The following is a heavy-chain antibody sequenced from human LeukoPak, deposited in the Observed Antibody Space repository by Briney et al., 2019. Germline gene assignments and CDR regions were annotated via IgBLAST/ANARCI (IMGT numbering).Heavy chain of an antibody. CDR3: TRVQAGRSGLMDV. V-gene: IGHV3-74*01. CDR1: GFSLSGYW. J-gene: IGHJ6*02. D-gene: IGHD2-8*02. Sequence: PGGSLRLSCGASGFSLSGYWMHWVRQAPGKGLVWVSRIGFDGSGTTYADSVKGRFTISRDTSKNTPYLQMNSLRDEDAAVYHCTRVQAGRSGLMDVWGRGTTVTVSS. CDR2: IGFDGSGT.